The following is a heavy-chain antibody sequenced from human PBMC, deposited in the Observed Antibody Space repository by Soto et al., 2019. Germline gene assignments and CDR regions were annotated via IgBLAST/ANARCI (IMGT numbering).Heavy chain of an antibody. CDR1: GFTFSSYS. Sequence: EVQLVESGGGLVKPGGSLRLSCAASGFTFSSYSMNWVRQATGKGLEWVSSISSSSRYIYYADSVKGRYTISRDNAENSLHLQINSLRAEDMAVYYCARVLYSSSARYFDYWGQATLVTVSS. CDR3: ARVLYSSSARYFDY. CDR2: ISSSSRYI. V-gene: IGHV3-21*01. D-gene: IGHD6-6*01. J-gene: IGHJ4*02.